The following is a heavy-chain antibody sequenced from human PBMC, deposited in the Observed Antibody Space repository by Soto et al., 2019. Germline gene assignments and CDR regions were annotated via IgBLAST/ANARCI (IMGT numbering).Heavy chain of an antibody. V-gene: IGHV1-18*01. CDR1: GYTFTSYG. J-gene: IGHJ4*02. CDR3: ARDLGQQLFDY. CDR2: INAYNGNK. D-gene: IGHD6-13*01. Sequence: QVQLVQSGAEVKKPGASVKVSCKASGYTFTSYGISWVRQGPGQGLEWMGWINAYNGNKKYAQKLQGRVSMTTDTSTSTAYIELRSLRSDDTAVYYCARDLGQQLFDYWGQGTLVTVSS.